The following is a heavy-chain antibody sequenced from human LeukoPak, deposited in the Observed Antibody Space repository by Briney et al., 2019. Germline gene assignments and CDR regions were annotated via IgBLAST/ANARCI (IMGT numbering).Heavy chain of an antibody. CDR3: ARAEIYDILTGGPPGDY. V-gene: IGHV1-2*02. CDR2: INPNSGGT. D-gene: IGHD3-9*01. Sequence: GVSVKVSCKASGYTFTGYYMHWVRQAPGQGLEWMGWINPNSGGTNYAQKFQGRVTMTRDTSISTAYMELSRLRSDDTAVYYCARAEIYDILTGGPPGDYWGQGTLVTVSS. J-gene: IGHJ4*02. CDR1: GYTFTGYY.